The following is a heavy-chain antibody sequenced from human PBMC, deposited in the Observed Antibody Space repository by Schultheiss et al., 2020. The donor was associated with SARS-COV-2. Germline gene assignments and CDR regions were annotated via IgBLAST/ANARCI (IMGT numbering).Heavy chain of an antibody. CDR2: IYSGGST. V-gene: IGHV3-53*01. CDR1: GFTFSDYY. J-gene: IGHJ4*02. Sequence: GGSLRLSCAASGFTFSDYYMSWIRQAPGKGLEWVSVIYSGGSTYYADSVKGRFTISRDNSKNTLYLQMNSLRAEDTAVYYCANRVVAGPEWVDYWGQGTLVTVAS. D-gene: IGHD2-15*01. CDR3: ANRVVAGPEWVDY.